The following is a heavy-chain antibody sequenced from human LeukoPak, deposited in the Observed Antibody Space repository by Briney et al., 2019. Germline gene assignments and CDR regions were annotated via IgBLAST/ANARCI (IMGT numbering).Heavy chain of an antibody. CDR1: GFTFSSYS. Sequence: PGGSLRLSCAASGFTFSSYSMNWVRQAPGKGLEWVSSISSSSSYIYYADSVKGRFTISRDNAKNTLYLQMNSLRVEDTAVYYCARDPGSNGGDWYFDLWGRGTLVTVSS. V-gene: IGHV3-21*01. CDR2: ISSSSSYI. J-gene: IGHJ2*01. D-gene: IGHD3-16*01. CDR3: ARDPGSNGGDWYFDL.